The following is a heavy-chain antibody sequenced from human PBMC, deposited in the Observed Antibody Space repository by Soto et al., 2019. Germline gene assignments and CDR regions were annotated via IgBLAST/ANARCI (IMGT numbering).Heavy chain of an antibody. Sequence: GSLRLSCAASGFTFSSYSMNWVRQAPGKGLEWVSSISSSSSYIYYADSVKGRFTISRDNAKNSLYLQMNSLRAGDTAVYYCARDASTPPYYYDSSGYSNWFDPWGQGTLVTVSS. CDR1: GFTFSSYS. CDR2: ISSSSSYI. D-gene: IGHD3-22*01. J-gene: IGHJ5*02. CDR3: ARDASTPPYYYDSSGYSNWFDP. V-gene: IGHV3-21*01.